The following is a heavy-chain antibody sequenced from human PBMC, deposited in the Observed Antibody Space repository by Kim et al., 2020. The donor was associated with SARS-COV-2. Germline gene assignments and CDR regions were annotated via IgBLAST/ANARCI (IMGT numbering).Heavy chain of an antibody. CDR1: GGSIRSGSYY. CDR3: ARRGSGSHSWFDP. V-gene: IGHV4-39*01. D-gene: IGHD1-26*01. Sequence: SETLSLTCTVSGGSIRSGSYYWGWIRQPPGKGLEEIGSIYYSGSTYYNPSLKSRVTISVDTSKNQFSLKLNSVTAADSAVYYCARRGSGSHSWFDPWGQGTLVTVSS. CDR2: IYYSGST. J-gene: IGHJ5*02.